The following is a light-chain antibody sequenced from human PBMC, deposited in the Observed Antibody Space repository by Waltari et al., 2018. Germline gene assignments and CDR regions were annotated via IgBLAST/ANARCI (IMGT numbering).Light chain of an antibody. Sequence: QSALTQPRSVSGSPGQSVTISCTGTSSDVGGYDSVSWYQQHPGKAPKLMIYDVNKRPSGVPDRLSGSKSGNTAFLTISGLQGEDEADYYCCSFACSPPYVFGTGTKVTVL. CDR1: SSDVGGYDS. J-gene: IGLJ1*01. V-gene: IGLV2-11*01. CDR3: CSFACSPPYV. CDR2: DVN.